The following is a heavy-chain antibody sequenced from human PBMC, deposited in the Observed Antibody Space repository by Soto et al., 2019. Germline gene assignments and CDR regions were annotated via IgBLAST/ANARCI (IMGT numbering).Heavy chain of an antibody. D-gene: IGHD6-13*01. Sequence: QVQLVESGGGVVQPGRSLRLSCAASGFTFSRHAMRWVRQAPGKGLEWVAVISTDGRDKYHADSVKGRFTISRDNSKNTLYLQMNSLRAEDTAVYYCAKDHDLAAAGYYFDYWGQGTLVTVSS. J-gene: IGHJ4*02. CDR2: ISTDGRDK. CDR3: AKDHDLAAAGYYFDY. CDR1: GFTFSRHA. V-gene: IGHV3-30*04.